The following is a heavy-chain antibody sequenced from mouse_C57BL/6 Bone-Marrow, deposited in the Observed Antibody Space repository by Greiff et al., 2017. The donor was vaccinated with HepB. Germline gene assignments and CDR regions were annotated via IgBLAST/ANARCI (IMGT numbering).Heavy chain of an antibody. V-gene: IGHV1-82*01. CDR2: IYPGDGDT. Sequence: VQLQQSGPELVKPGASVKISCKASGYAFSSSWMNWVKQRPGKGLEWIGRIYPGDGDTNYNGKFKGKATLTADKSSSTAYMQLSSLTSEDSAVYVCARHWGAYYFDYWGQGTTLTVSS. D-gene: IGHD4-1*01. CDR3: ARHWGAYYFDY. J-gene: IGHJ2*01. CDR1: GYAFSSSW.